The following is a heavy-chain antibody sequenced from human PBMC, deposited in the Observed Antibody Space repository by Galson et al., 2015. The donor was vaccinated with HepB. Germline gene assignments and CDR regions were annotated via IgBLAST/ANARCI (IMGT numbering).Heavy chain of an antibody. CDR1: GFTFSHYA. J-gene: IGHJ4*02. CDR3: ASSFCSSPHCPSWY. D-gene: IGHD2-2*01. V-gene: IGHV3-64*02. CDR2: ITSNGETT. Sequence: SLRLSCAASGFTFSHYAMHWVRQAPGKGLEYVSAITSNGETTAYADSVKGRFTISRDNSKNTLYLQMGSLRPEDMAVYYCASSFCSSPHCPSWYWGQGTLVTVSS.